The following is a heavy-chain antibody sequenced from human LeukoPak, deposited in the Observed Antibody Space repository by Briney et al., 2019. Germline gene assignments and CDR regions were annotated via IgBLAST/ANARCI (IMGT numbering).Heavy chain of an antibody. V-gene: IGHV3-66*01. CDR2: IYSGGNT. D-gene: IGHD3-10*01. Sequence: GGSLRLSCAASGFTVSSNYMSWVRQAPGKGLEWVSVIYSGGNTYYTDSVKGRFTISRDNSKNTLYLQMNSLRAEDTAVYYCARDAESYSHDYWGQGTLVTVSS. J-gene: IGHJ4*02. CDR3: ARDAESYSHDY. CDR1: GFTVSSNY.